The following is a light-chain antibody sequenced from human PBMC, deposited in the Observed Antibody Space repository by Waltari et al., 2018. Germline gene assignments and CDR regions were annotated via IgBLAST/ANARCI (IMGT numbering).Light chain of an antibody. CDR2: GVS. Sequence: QCALTQSASVSGSPGQSLTISCTGISSDFAVFNYVSWYQQHPGKAPQLIIYGVSKRPSGVSNRFSGSKSGNTASLTISGLQAEDEADYYCSSYTSTWVFGGGTKLTVL. J-gene: IGLJ3*02. CDR3: SSYTSTWV. V-gene: IGLV2-14*01. CDR1: SSDFAVFNY.